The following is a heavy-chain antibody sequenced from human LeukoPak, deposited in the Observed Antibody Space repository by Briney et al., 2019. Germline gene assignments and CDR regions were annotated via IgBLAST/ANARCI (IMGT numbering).Heavy chain of an antibody. CDR3: VSGAAGRFDY. V-gene: IGHV3-11*06. CDR2: ISGTSSYT. J-gene: IGHJ4*02. CDR1: GFTFSDYY. Sequence: GGSLRLSCAASGFTFSDYYMSWIRQAPGKGLEWVSYISGTSSYTTYADSVKGRFTISRDNSNNTLYLQMNSLRTEDTAVYYCVSGAAGRFDYWGQGTLVTVSS. D-gene: IGHD6-13*01.